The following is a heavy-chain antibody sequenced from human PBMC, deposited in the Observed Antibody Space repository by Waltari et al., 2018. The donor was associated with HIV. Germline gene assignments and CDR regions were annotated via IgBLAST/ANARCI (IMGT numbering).Heavy chain of an antibody. Sequence: QVQLVQSGAEMRKPGASVKVSCTASKYTFASYGIHWLRQAPGQRLEWMGWINTGHGSTKYAQKFQGRVTITRDTSASPAYMQLRSLTSDGTAIYYCARELSFDIVLDHWGQGTLVTVS. V-gene: IGHV1-3*04. CDR3: ARELSFDIVLDH. CDR2: INTGHGST. CDR1: KYTFASYG. D-gene: IGHD5-12*01. J-gene: IGHJ4*02.